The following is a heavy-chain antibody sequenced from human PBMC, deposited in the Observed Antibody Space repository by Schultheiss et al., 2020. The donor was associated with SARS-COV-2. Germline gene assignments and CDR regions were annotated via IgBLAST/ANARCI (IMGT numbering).Heavy chain of an antibody. CDR2: ISWNSDRI. J-gene: IGHJ3*02. D-gene: IGHD6-6*01. V-gene: IGHV3-9*01. CDR3: ARVVGYSSSSYTDAFDI. Sequence: GGSLRLSCAASGINFDDYAMNWVRQAPGKGLEWVSSISWNSDRIAYVDSVKGRFTISRDNARNSLYLHMNSLRPEDTALYYCARVVGYSSSSYTDAFDIWGQGTMVTVSS. CDR1: GINFDDYA.